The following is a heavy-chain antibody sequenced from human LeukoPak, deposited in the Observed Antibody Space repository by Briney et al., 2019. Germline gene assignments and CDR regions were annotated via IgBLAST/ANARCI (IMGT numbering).Heavy chain of an antibody. CDR3: ARYGHFFDR. CDR2: IYYSGST. J-gene: IGHJ4*02. CDR1: GGSISSYY. V-gene: IGHV4-59*08. Sequence: PSETLSLTCTVSGGSISSYYWSWLRQPPGKGLEWIGYIYYSGSTNYNPSLKSRVTISVDTSKNQFSLKLSSVTAVDTAVYYCARYGHFFDRWGQGTLITVSS. D-gene: IGHD3-3*02.